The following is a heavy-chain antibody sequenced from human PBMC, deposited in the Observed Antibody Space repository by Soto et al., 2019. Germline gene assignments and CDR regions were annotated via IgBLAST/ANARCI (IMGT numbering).Heavy chain of an antibody. V-gene: IGHV3-23*01. Sequence: GGSLRLSCAASGFTFSSYAMSWVRQAPGKGLEWVSAISGSGGSTYYADSVKGRFTISRDKSKNTLYLQMNSLRAEDTAVYYCAKDSWYGDRYYYYGMDVWGQGTTVTVSS. D-gene: IGHD4-17*01. CDR3: AKDSWYGDRYYYYGMDV. J-gene: IGHJ6*02. CDR2: ISGSGGST. CDR1: GFTFSSYA.